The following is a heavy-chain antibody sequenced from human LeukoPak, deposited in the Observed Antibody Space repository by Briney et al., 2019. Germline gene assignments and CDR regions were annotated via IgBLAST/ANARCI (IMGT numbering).Heavy chain of an antibody. CDR3: ARPFYDSSGYVGGFDY. V-gene: IGHV5-51*01. Sequence: GESLKISCKGSGYSFTSYWSGWVRQMPGKGLEWMGIIYPGDSDTRYSPSFQGQVTISADKSISTAYLQWSSLKASDTAMYYCARPFYDSSGYVGGFDYWGQGTLVTVSS. CDR2: IYPGDSDT. J-gene: IGHJ4*02. CDR1: GYSFTSYW. D-gene: IGHD3-22*01.